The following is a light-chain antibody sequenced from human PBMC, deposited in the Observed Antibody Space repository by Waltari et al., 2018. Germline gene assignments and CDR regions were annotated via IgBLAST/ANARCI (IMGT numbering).Light chain of an antibody. CDR3: SSPAGGSTYV. V-gene: IGLV2-23*02. CDR2: EVS. Sequence: QSALTQPASVSGSLGQSVTISCSGTGTDVGSYNLVSWYRQDPGQAPKLIIYEVSKRPSGISNRFSASKSGTSASLTISGLQTGDEADYFCSSPAGGSTYVVGGGTKVTVL. J-gene: IGLJ1*01. CDR1: GTDVGSYNL.